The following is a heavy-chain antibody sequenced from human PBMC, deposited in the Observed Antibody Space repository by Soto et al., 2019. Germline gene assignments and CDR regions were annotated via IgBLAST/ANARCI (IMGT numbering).Heavy chain of an antibody. V-gene: IGHV4-61*01. Sequence: SETLSLTCTVSGGSVSSGSYYWTWIRQPPGKGLEWIGYISYSGNTYYNPSLKSRLIISIDTSKNSLYLQVNSLRAEDTAVYYCARPEGYYYYMDVWGQGTTVTVSS. J-gene: IGHJ6*02. CDR2: ISYSGNT. CDR1: GGSVSSGSYY. CDR3: ARPEGYYYYMDV.